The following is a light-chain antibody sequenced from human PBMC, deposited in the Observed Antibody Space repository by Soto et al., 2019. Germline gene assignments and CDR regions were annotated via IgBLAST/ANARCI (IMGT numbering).Light chain of an antibody. CDR1: QSVSSN. J-gene: IGKJ1*01. CDR3: QQYGNSPPWT. V-gene: IGKV3-20*01. Sequence: EIVMTQSPATLSVSPGERATLSCRASQSVSSNLAWYQQKPGQAPRLLIYGASSRATGIPDRFSGSGSGTDFTLTISRLEPEDFAVYYCQQYGNSPPWTFGQGTKV. CDR2: GAS.